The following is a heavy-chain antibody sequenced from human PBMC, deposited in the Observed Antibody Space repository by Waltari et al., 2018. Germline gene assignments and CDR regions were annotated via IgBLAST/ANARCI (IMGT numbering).Heavy chain of an antibody. Sequence: QVQLQESGPGLVKPSETLSLTCTVSGGSISSHYWSWIRQPTGKGLGCIGNIYYRTSTNYNHSSTSRVTISVATSKNQFSLKLSSVTAADKAVYYCAGEVIVGALGGFYYFYYWGQGTLVTISS. J-gene: IGHJ4*02. CDR1: GGSISSHY. CDR3: AGEVIVGALGGFYYFYY. V-gene: IGHV4-59*11. CDR2: IYYRTST. D-gene: IGHD1-26*01.